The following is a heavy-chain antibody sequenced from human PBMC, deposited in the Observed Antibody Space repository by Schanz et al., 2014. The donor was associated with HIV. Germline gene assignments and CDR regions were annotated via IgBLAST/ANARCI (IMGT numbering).Heavy chain of an antibody. CDR3: ARDWLGERDYYYGMDV. D-gene: IGHD2-21*01. Sequence: QVQLVESGGGVVQPGRSLRLSCAASGFTFSDYGMHWVRQAPGKGLEWVAVISYDGSNKYYADSVKGRFTISRDNSKNTLYLQMNSLRVEDTAVYYCARDWLGERDYYYGMDVWGQGTTVTVSS. V-gene: IGHV3-30*03. CDR1: GFTFSDYG. CDR2: ISYDGSNK. J-gene: IGHJ6*02.